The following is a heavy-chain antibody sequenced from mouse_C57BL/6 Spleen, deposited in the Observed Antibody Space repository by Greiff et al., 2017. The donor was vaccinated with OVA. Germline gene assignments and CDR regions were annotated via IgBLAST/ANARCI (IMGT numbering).Heavy chain of an antibody. J-gene: IGHJ2*01. CDR1: GYTFTDYE. CDR3: TRRAAVGYYFDY. Sequence: VQLQQSGAELVRPGASVTLSCKASGYTFTDYEMHWVKQTPVHGLEWIGAIDPETGGTAYNQKFKGKAILTADKSSSTAYMELRSLTSGDSAVYYCTRRAAVGYYFDYWGQGTTLTVSS. CDR2: IDPETGGT. D-gene: IGHD1-1*01. V-gene: IGHV1-15*01.